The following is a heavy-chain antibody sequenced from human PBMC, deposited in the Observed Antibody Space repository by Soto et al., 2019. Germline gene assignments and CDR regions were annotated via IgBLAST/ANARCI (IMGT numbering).Heavy chain of an antibody. D-gene: IGHD5-18*01. Sequence: ASVKVSCKASGYTFTSYGISWVRQAPGQRLEWMGWINAGNGNTKYSQKFQGRVTITRDTSASTAYMELSSLRSEDTAVYYCARSEDIQLWLNYFDYWGQGTLVTVSS. J-gene: IGHJ4*02. CDR2: INAGNGNT. V-gene: IGHV1-3*01. CDR3: ARSEDIQLWLNYFDY. CDR1: GYTFTSYG.